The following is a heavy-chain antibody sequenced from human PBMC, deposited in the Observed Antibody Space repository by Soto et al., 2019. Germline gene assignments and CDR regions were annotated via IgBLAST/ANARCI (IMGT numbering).Heavy chain of an antibody. D-gene: IGHD6-13*01. J-gene: IGHJ4*02. V-gene: IGHV3-30-3*01. CDR1: GFTFSSYA. CDR2: ISYDGSNK. Sequence: GGSLRLSCAASGFTFSSYAMHWVRQAPGKGLEWVAVISYDGSNKYYADSVKGRFTISRDNSKNTLYLQMNSLRAEDTAVYYCARDLDSSSWYGYWGQGTLVTVSS. CDR3: ARDLDSSSWYGY.